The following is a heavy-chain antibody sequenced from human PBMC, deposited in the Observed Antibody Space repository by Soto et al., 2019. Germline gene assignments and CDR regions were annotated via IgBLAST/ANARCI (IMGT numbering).Heavy chain of an antibody. CDR3: GTTFEY. CDR2: INNDGSRT. D-gene: IGHD1-26*01. V-gene: IGHV3-74*01. J-gene: IGHJ4*02. CDR1: GFTFSNYW. Sequence: LRLSCAASGFTFSNYWIHWVRQVPGEGLVWVSSINNDGSRTWYADSVRGRIAMSRDNARNLVSLQMNSLRAEDTAVYYCGTTFEYWGQGALVTVSS.